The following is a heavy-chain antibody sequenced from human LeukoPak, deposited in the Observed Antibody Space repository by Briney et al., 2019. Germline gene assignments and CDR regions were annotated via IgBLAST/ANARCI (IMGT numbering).Heavy chain of an antibody. Sequence: SVKVSCKASGGTFSSYAISWVRQAPGQGLEWMGSIITIFGTANYAQKFQGRVTITTDESTNTAYMEMSSLRSDDMAVYYCARDPRSGWFDYWGQGTLVSVSS. J-gene: IGHJ4*02. V-gene: IGHV1-69*05. D-gene: IGHD6-19*01. CDR1: GGTFSSYA. CDR2: IITIFGTA. CDR3: ARDPRSGWFDY.